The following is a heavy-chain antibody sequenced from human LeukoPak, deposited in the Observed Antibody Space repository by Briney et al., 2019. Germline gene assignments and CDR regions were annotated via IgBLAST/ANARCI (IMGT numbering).Heavy chain of an antibody. CDR3: VRHLSAGGPAFDI. J-gene: IGHJ3*02. D-gene: IGHD4-23*01. Sequence: ESSETLSLTCTVSGGSINSYYWSWIRQPPGKGLEWIGYIYYSGSTNYNPSLKSRVTISVDTSNNKFSLKLTSLTAADTAVYYCVRHLSAGGPAFDIWGQGTMVTVSS. V-gene: IGHV4-59*08. CDR2: IYYSGST. CDR1: GGSINSYY.